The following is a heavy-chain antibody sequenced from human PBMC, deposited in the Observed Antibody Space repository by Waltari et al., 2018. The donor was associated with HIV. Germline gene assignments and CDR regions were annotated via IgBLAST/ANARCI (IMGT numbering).Heavy chain of an antibody. Sequence: EVLLAESGGGLVQPGGSLRLSCTASGFMFTSYWMSWVRQAPGKGLEWVANIKQDGSEKYYVDSVKGRFTISRDNAKNSLYLQMNSLRAEDTAMYYCATSRTFDYWGQGTLVTVSS. V-gene: IGHV3-7*01. CDR3: ATSRTFDY. D-gene: IGHD2-2*01. J-gene: IGHJ4*02. CDR2: IKQDGSEK. CDR1: GFMFTSYW.